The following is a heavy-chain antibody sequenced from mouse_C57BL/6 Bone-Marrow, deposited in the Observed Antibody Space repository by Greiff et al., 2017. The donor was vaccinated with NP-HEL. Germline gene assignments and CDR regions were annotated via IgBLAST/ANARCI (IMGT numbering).Heavy chain of an antibody. CDR3: AREGGYYGFAY. J-gene: IGHJ3*01. D-gene: IGHD1-1*01. CDR1: GYTFTSYW. Sequence: QVQLQQPGAELVRPGSSVKLSCKASGYTFTSYWMHWVKQRPIQGLEWIGNIDPSDSETHYNQKFKDKATLTVDKSSSTAYMQLSSLASEDSAVYYCAREGGYYGFAYWGQGTLVTVSA. CDR2: IDPSDSET. V-gene: IGHV1-52*01.